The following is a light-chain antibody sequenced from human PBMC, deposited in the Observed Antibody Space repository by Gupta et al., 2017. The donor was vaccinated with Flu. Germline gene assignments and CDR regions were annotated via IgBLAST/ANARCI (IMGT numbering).Light chain of an antibody. V-gene: IGKV3D-15*01. CDR2: GAS. CDR3: QQYNKWPLT. CDR1: QFVRGD. Sequence: ETVLTQSPGTLSVSPGERATLSCRASQFVRGDLAWYQQRPGQAPRLLVYGASTRATGIPVKFSGSGSGTEFTLTISDLQSEDSAIYYCQQYNKWPLTFGGGTKVEIK. J-gene: IGKJ4*01.